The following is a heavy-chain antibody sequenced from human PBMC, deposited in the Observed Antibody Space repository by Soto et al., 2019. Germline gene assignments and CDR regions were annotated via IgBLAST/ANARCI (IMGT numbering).Heavy chain of an antibody. CDR1: GFTFSSYA. CDR2: ISGSGGST. J-gene: IGHJ5*02. V-gene: IGHV3-23*01. CDR3: AKDLDIVVVPAAFDP. Sequence: PGGSLRLSCAASGFTFSSYAMSWVRQAPGKGLEWVSAISGSGGSTYYADSVKGRFTISRDNSKNTLYLQMNSLRAEDTAVYYCAKDLDIVVVPAAFDPWGQGTLVTVSS. D-gene: IGHD2-2*01.